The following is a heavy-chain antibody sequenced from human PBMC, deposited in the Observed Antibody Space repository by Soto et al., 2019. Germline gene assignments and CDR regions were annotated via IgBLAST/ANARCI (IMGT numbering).Heavy chain of an antibody. J-gene: IGHJ4*02. CDR2: INGGNGDT. Sequence: ASVKVSCKASGYTFTSSGMQWVRQAPGQRLGWMGWINGGNGDTKYSQKFQDRVTITRDASASTAYMELSSLRFEDTAVYYCAREVYGGNFYFDFWGQGTLVTVSS. D-gene: IGHD4-17*01. CDR3: AREVYGGNFYFDF. V-gene: IGHV1-3*01. CDR1: GYTFTSSG.